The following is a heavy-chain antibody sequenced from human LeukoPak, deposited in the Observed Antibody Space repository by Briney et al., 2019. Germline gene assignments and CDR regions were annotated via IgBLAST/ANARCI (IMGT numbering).Heavy chain of an antibody. J-gene: IGHJ5*02. Sequence: GESLRISCKGSGYSFTSYWISRVRQMPGKGLEWMGRIDPSDSYTNYSPSFQGHVTISADKSISTAYLQWGSLKASDTAMYYCARPLVVRGVIENWFDPWGQGTLVTVSS. CDR3: ARPLVVRGVIENWFDP. D-gene: IGHD3-10*01. CDR1: GYSFTSYW. CDR2: IDPSDSYT. V-gene: IGHV5-10-1*01.